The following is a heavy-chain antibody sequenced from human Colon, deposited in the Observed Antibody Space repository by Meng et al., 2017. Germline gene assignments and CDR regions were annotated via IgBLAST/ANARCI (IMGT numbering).Heavy chain of an antibody. D-gene: IGHD1-14*01. Sequence: QVQLHQWGAGLLKPSETLSLTCAVYGGSSSNNYWSWIRQPPGKGLEWIGEVTQTEGTNYNPSLESRVTISVDMSKNQFSLKLSSVTAADTAVYFCARGQDHAKTGYWGQGTLVTVSS. CDR1: GGSSSNNY. CDR3: ARGQDHAKTGY. J-gene: IGHJ4*02. CDR2: VTQTEGT. V-gene: IGHV4-34*01.